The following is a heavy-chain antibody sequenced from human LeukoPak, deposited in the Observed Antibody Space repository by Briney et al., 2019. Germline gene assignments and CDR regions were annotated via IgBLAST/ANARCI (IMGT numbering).Heavy chain of an antibody. CDR3: ARLGRYSSSSESWWFDP. CDR1: AYSFTSYW. CDR2: IYPGDSDT. V-gene: IGHV5-51*01. J-gene: IGHJ5*02. D-gene: IGHD6-6*01. Sequence: GESLKISCKGSAYSFTSYWIGWVRQMPGKGLEWMGIIYPGDSDTRYSPSFQGQVTISADKSISTAYLQWSSLKASDTAMYYCARLGRYSSSSESWWFDPWGQGTLVTVSS.